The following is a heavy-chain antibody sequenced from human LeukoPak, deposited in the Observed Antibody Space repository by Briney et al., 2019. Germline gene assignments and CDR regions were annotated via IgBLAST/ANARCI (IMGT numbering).Heavy chain of an antibody. CDR2: ISYDGSNK. Sequence: GGSLRLSCAASGFTFSSYAMHWVRQAPGKGLEWVAVISYDGSNKYYAGSVKGRFTISRDNSKNTLYLQMNSLRAEDTAVYYCAREAGYIAAAATDYGMDVWGLGTTVTVSS. D-gene: IGHD6-13*01. CDR1: GFTFSSYA. V-gene: IGHV3-30-3*01. J-gene: IGHJ6*02. CDR3: AREAGYIAAAATDYGMDV.